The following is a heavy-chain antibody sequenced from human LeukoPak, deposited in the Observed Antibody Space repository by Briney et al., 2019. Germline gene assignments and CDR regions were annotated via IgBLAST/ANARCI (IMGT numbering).Heavy chain of an antibody. CDR2: IYSGGNT. V-gene: IGHV3-53*01. Sequence: GGSLRLSCAASGFTFSVYAMSWVRQAPGRGLEWVSVIYSGGNTYYADSVKGRFTISRDNSKNTLYLQMNSLRAEDTAVYYCASSLTVAPDYWGQGTLVTVSS. J-gene: IGHJ4*02. D-gene: IGHD4-23*01. CDR1: GFTFSVYA. CDR3: ASSLTVAPDY.